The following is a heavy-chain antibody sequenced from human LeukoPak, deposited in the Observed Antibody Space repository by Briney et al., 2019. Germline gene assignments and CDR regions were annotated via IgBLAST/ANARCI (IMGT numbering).Heavy chain of an antibody. CDR2: IYPGDSDT. CDR3: ARRSSIATRLFDF. V-gene: IGHV5-51*01. CDR1: GYSFTSYL. D-gene: IGHD6-6*01. Sequence: GESLKISCKGSGYSFTSYLIGWVRQMPGKGLEWMGIIYPGDSDTKYSPSFQGQVTISADKSITTTYLQWSSLKASETAIYYCARRSSIATRLFDFWGQGTLVTVP. J-gene: IGHJ4*02.